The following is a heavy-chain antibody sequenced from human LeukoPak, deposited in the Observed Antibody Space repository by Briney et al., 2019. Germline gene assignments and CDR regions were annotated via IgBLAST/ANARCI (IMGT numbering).Heavy chain of an antibody. CDR2: LSWDRTNI. Sequence: GRSLRLSCAASGFTFDDYAMHWVRQAPGKGLEWVSGLSWDRTNIGYADSVKGRFTISRDNAKNSLYLQLNSLRVEDTAFYYCATGPSHYSWIYRSFDYWGQGTLVTVSS. D-gene: IGHD1-26*01. J-gene: IGHJ4*02. V-gene: IGHV3-9*01. CDR1: GFTFDDYA. CDR3: ATGPSHYSWIYRSFDY.